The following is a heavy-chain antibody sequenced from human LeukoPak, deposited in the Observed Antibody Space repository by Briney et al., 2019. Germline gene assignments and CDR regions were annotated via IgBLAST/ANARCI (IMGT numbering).Heavy chain of an antibody. CDR3: ARRDYYGSGSYCNVPDYYGMDV. V-gene: IGHV4-34*01. D-gene: IGHD3-10*01. CDR2: INHSGST. CDR1: GGSLSGYY. J-gene: IGHJ6*02. Sequence: SETLSLTCAVYGGSLSGYYWSWIRQPPGKGLEWIGEINHSGSTNYNPSLKSRVTISVDTSKNQFSPKLSSVTAADTAVYYCARRDYYGSGSYCNVPDYYGMDVWGQGTTVTVSS.